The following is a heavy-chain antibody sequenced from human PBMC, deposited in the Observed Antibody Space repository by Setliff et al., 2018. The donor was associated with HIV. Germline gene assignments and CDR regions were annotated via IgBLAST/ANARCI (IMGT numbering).Heavy chain of an antibody. Sequence: GASVKVSCKASGGTFSSYAISWVRQAPGQGLEWMGGIIPIFGTANYAQKFQGRVTITTDESTSTAYMELSSLRSEDTAVYYCARVQTMAVAGTQYYYMDVWGKGTTVTVSS. CDR2: IIPIFGTA. CDR3: ARVQTMAVAGTQYYYMDV. D-gene: IGHD6-19*01. J-gene: IGHJ6*03. CDR1: GGTFSSYA. V-gene: IGHV1-69*05.